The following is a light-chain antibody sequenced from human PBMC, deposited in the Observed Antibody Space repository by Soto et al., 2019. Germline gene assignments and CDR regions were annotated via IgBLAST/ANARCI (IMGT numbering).Light chain of an antibody. V-gene: IGKV1-5*03. CDR1: QSISGW. CDR2: SAS. CDR3: QQYESYPLT. J-gene: IGKJ4*01. Sequence: DIQMTQSHSTLSASVGDRVTITCRASQSISGWLAWYRQKPGKAPELLIYSASTLETGVPSRFSGSGSGTEFTLTVSSLQPDDFATYYCQQYESYPLTFGGGTKVDIK.